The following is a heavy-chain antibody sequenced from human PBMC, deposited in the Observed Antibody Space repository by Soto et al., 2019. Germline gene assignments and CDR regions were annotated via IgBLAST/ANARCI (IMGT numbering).Heavy chain of an antibody. CDR2: ISSSSSYI. CDR3: ARDRGRGFRRSASRDFDY. V-gene: IGHV3-21*01. D-gene: IGHD2-15*01. CDR1: GFTFSSYS. Sequence: PWGSLRLSCAASGFTFSSYSMNWVRQAPGKGLEWVSSISSSSSYIYYADSVKGRFTISRDNAKNSLYLQMNSLRAEDTAVYYCARDRGRGFRRSASRDFDYWGQGTLVNVSS. J-gene: IGHJ4*02.